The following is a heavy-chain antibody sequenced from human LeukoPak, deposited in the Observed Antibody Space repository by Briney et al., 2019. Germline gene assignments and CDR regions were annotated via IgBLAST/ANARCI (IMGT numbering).Heavy chain of an antibody. CDR1: GYTFTSYA. D-gene: IGHD3-3*01. Sequence: ASVKVSCKASGYTFTSYAMNWVRQAPGQGLEWMGWINPNSGGTNYAQKFQGWVTMTRDTSISTAYMELSRLRSDDTAVYYCAREETILDAFDIWGQGTMVTVSS. J-gene: IGHJ3*02. CDR3: AREETILDAFDI. V-gene: IGHV1-2*04. CDR2: INPNSGGT.